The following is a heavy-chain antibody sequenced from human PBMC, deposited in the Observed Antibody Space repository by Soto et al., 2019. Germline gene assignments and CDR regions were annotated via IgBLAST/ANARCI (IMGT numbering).Heavy chain of an antibody. Sequence: GGSLRLSCAASGFTFSSYDMHWVRQATGKGLEWVSAIGTAGDTYYPGSVKGRFTISRENAKNSLYLQMNSLRAGDTAVYYCARGGDYGSGSYRYYFDYWGQGTLVTVSS. J-gene: IGHJ4*02. CDR2: IGTAGDT. CDR1: GFTFSSYD. V-gene: IGHV3-13*01. CDR3: ARGGDYGSGSYRYYFDY. D-gene: IGHD3-10*01.